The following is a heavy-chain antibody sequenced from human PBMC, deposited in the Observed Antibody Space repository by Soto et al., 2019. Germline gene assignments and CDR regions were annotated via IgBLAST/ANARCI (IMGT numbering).Heavy chain of an antibody. CDR2: ISYDGSNK. Sequence: QVQLVESGGGVVQPGRSLRLSCAASGFTFSSYAMHWVRQAPGKGLEWVAVISYDGSNKYYADSVKGRFTISRDNSKNTLYRQMNSLRADDTAVYYCASDTAFDYWGQGTLVTVSS. CDR1: GFTFSSYA. J-gene: IGHJ4*02. V-gene: IGHV3-30-3*01. D-gene: IGHD2-21*02. CDR3: ASDTAFDY.